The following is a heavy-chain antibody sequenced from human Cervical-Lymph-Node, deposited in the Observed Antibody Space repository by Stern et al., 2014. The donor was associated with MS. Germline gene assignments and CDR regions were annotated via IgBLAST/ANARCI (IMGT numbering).Heavy chain of an antibody. CDR2: ISCSCSYS. CDR1: GFIFRDYC. V-gene: IGHV3-21*01. Sequence: EMQLVESGGDLVQPGGSLRLSCATSGFIFRDYCMNWVRQAPGKGLEWVSSISCSCSYSFYADSGEGGFTIPEDNTKNSLHLQMNSLSSEDTAVYFCAREGSGTYQGYYFGYWGQGTLVTVSS. J-gene: IGHJ4*02. D-gene: IGHD1-26*01. CDR3: AREGSGTYQGYYFGY.